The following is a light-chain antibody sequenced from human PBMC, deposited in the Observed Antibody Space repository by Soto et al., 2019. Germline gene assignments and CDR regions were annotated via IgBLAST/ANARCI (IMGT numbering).Light chain of an antibody. Sequence: DIVMTQSPDSLAVSLGARATINCKSSQSVLYSSNNKNYLAWYQQKPGQPPKLLIYWASTRESGVPDRFSGSGSGTDFTLTISSLQAEDVAVYYCQQYYNIPFTFGPGTKVYVK. J-gene: IGKJ3*01. CDR3: QQYYNIPFT. CDR2: WAS. V-gene: IGKV4-1*01. CDR1: QSVLYSSNNKNY.